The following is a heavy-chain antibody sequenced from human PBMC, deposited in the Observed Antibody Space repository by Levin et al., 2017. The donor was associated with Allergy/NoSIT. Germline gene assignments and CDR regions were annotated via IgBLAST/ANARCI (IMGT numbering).Heavy chain of an antibody. Sequence: GESLKISCAASGFTFSDYAMTWVRQAPGKRLEWVSDITGGGFNTYYGDSVKGRFTVSRDNSKNTLYLEMNSLRAEDTAVYYCAKKQGGTSGFSFDVWGQGTMVTVSS. D-gene: IGHD1-1*01. CDR1: GFTFSDYA. V-gene: IGHV3-23*01. CDR3: AKKQGGTSGFSFDV. J-gene: IGHJ3*01. CDR2: ITGGGFNT.